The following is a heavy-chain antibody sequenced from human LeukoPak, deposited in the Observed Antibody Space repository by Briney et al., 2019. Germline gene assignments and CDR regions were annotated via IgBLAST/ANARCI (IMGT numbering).Heavy chain of an antibody. D-gene: IGHD3-22*01. Sequence: SQTLSLTCTVSGGSISSGDYYWTWIRQPPGKGLEWLAYIYYTGSTYYNPSLKSRVTISVDTSKNQFSLKMTSLTAADTAVYYCARDNYDSSGYYEHALDLWGQGTMVTVSS. V-gene: IGHV4-30-4*01. CDR2: IYYTGST. J-gene: IGHJ3*01. CDR3: ARDNYDSSGYYEHALDL. CDR1: GGSISSGDYY.